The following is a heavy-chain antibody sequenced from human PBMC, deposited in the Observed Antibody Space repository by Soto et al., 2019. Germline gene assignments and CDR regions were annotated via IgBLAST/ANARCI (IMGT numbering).Heavy chain of an antibody. CDR3: AAPRAPVPHRRYFDP. CDR1: GFAFSNFA. D-gene: IGHD3-16*02. Sequence: GGSLRLSCAASGFAFSNFAMSWVRQAPGKGLEWVSAIGSGSRGTHYAESVEDRFTIARDDSKNTLYLQLNSLTAADTAVYFCAAPRAPVPHRRYFDPWGQGTPGTVSS. V-gene: IGHV3-23*01. J-gene: IGHJ5*02. CDR2: IGSGSRGT.